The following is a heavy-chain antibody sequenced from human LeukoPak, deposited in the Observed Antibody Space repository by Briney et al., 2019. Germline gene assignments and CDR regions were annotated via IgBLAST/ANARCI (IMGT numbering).Heavy chain of an antibody. Sequence: ASVKVSCKASGYTFTSHYMHWVRQAPGQGLEWMGIISPSGGSTSYAQKFQGRVTMTRDTSTSTVYMELSSLRSEDTAVYYCARSGGSGSYYILFDYWGQGTLVTVSS. J-gene: IGHJ4*02. CDR3: ARSGGSGSYYILFDY. CDR2: ISPSGGST. D-gene: IGHD3-10*01. V-gene: IGHV1-46*01. CDR1: GYTFTSHY.